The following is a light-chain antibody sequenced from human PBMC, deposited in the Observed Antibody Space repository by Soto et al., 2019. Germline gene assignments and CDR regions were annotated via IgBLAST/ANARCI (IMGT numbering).Light chain of an antibody. CDR1: SSDVGIYNY. Sequence: LTRPASVSVSPGHSITISCTGTSSDVGIYNYVSWYQQHPGKAPKLMIYQVTNRPSGVSNRFSGSKSGNTASLTISGLQAEEEADYYCSSYTGSTNYVFGTGTKVTXL. CDR3: SSYTGSTNYV. J-gene: IGLJ1*01. V-gene: IGLV2-14*01. CDR2: QVT.